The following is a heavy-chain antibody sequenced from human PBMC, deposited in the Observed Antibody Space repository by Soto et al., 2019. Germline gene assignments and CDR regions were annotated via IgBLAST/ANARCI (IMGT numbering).Heavy chain of an antibody. CDR2: IHNSGST. CDR1: GDSLSRNF. CDR3: ARDIIAYSSAWFPGFDP. J-gene: IGHJ5*02. Sequence: TSETLSLTCTVSGDSLSRNFWSWIRQPPGKGLEWIGSIHNSGSTNYNPSLKSRVTISVDTSKNQFSLKLSSVTAADTAVYYCARDIIAYSSAWFPGFDPWGQGTLVTVSS. V-gene: IGHV4-59*01. D-gene: IGHD4-4*01.